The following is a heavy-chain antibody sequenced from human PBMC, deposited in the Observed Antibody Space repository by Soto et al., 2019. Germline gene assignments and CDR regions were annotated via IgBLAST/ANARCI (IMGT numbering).Heavy chain of an antibody. D-gene: IGHD5-18*01. CDR1: GGSISSSNW. V-gene: IGHV4-4*02. Sequence: SETLSLTCAVSGGSISSSNWWSWVRQPPGKGLEWIGEIYHSGSTNYNPSLKSRVTISVDKSKNQFSLKLSSVTAADTAVYYCARAIGYGSYYYYGMDVWGQGTTVTVSS. CDR2: IYHSGST. CDR3: ARAIGYGSYYYYGMDV. J-gene: IGHJ6*02.